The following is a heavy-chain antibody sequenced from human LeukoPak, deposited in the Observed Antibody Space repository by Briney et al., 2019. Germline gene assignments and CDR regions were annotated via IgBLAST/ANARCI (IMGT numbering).Heavy chain of an antibody. D-gene: IGHD6-6*01. CDR3: ATEIQSIAARRHYYYGMDV. J-gene: IGHJ6*02. Sequence: ASVKVSCKVSGYTLTELSMHWVRQAPGQGLEWMGGFDPEDGETIYAQKFQGRVTMTEDTSTDTAYMELSSLRSEDTAVYYCATEIQSIAARRHYYYGMDVWGQGTTVTVSS. CDR1: GYTLTELS. V-gene: IGHV1-24*01. CDR2: FDPEDGET.